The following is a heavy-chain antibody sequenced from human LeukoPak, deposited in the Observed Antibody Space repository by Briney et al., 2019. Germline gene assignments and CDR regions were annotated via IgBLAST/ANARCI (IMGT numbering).Heavy chain of an antibody. J-gene: IGHJ4*02. Sequence: PSETLSLTCTVSGGSISSSSYYWGWIRQPPGKGLEWIGSIYYSGSTYYNPSLKSRVTISVDTSKNQFSLKLSSVTAADTAVYYCARGRIRLLRFLEWLSNWGQGTLVTVSS. V-gene: IGHV4-39*07. CDR2: IYYSGST. CDR1: GGSISSSSYY. D-gene: IGHD3-3*01. CDR3: ARGRIRLLRFLEWLSN.